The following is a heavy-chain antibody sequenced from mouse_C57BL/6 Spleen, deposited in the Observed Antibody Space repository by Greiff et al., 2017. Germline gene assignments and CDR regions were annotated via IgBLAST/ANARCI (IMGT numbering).Heavy chain of an antibody. D-gene: IGHD1-1*01. CDR2: IHPNSGST. V-gene: IGHV1-64*01. Sequence: VKLQQPGAELVKPGASVKLSCKASGYTFTSYWMHWVKQRPGQGLEWIGMIHPNSGSTNYNEKFKSKATLTVDKSSSTAYMQLSSLTSEDSAVYYCARRNYYGNDWYFDVWGTGTTVTVSS. J-gene: IGHJ1*03. CDR3: ARRNYYGNDWYFDV. CDR1: GYTFTSYW.